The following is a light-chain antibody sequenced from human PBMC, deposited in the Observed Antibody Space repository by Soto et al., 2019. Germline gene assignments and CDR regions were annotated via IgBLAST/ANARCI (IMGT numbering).Light chain of an antibody. CDR2: STS. J-gene: IGLJ3*02. CDR3: LLYYAAAPV. V-gene: IGLV7-43*01. CDR1: TGAVTSGYY. Sequence: QAVVTQEPSLTVSPGGTVTLTCASSTGAVTSGYYPNWFQQKPGQAPRALIYSTSNKQSWTPARFSGSLLGGKAALTLSGVQPEDEAEYYCLLYYAAAPVFGGGTNLTVL.